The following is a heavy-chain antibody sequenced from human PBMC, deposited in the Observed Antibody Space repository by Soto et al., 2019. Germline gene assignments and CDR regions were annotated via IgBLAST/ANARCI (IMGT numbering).Heavy chain of an antibody. CDR3: AAAVWFGELTHYFDY. J-gene: IGHJ4*02. Sequence: QVQLVQSGAEVKKPGSSVKVSCKASGGTFSSYAISWVRHAPGPGLEWMGGIIPIFGTANYAQKFQGRVTITADESTSTAYIELSSLRSEDTAVYYCAAAVWFGELTHYFDYWGQGTLVTVS. D-gene: IGHD3-10*01. V-gene: IGHV1-69*01. CDR1: GGTFSSYA. CDR2: IIPIFGTA.